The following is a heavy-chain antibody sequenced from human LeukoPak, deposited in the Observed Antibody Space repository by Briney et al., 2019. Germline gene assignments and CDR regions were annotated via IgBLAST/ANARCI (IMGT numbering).Heavy chain of an antibody. CDR1: GYTFTSYG. D-gene: IGHD3-10*01. CDR3: ATLLWFGEPDWFDP. J-gene: IGHJ5*02. CDR2: ISADHSDT. Sequence: ASVKVSCKASGYTFTSYGISWVRQAPGQGLEWMGWISADHSDTNYAQKLQGRVTMTTDTSTSTAYMELRSLRSDDTAVYYCATLLWFGEPDWFDPWGQGTLVTVSS. V-gene: IGHV1-18*01.